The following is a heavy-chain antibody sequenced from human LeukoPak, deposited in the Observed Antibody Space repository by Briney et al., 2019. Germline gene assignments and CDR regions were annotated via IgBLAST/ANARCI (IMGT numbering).Heavy chain of an antibody. CDR3: ARVLGGRELDAFDF. J-gene: IGHJ3*01. D-gene: IGHD1-7*01. V-gene: IGHV1-2*02. Sequence: ASVKVSCKASGGTFSSYAISWVRQAPGQGLEWMGWIKPNSGATSYVQMFQGRVTMTRDTSISTVYMDLIRLKSDDTAVYYCARVLGGRELDAFDFWGQGTVLTVSS. CDR2: IKPNSGAT. CDR1: GGTFSSYA.